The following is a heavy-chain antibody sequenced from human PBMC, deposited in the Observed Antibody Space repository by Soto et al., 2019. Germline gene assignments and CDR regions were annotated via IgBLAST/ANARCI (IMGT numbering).Heavy chain of an antibody. D-gene: IGHD1-26*01. CDR3: TRDGAHIVGASYYYYGMDV. J-gene: IGHJ6*02. V-gene: IGHV3-49*04. Sequence: LRLSCTASGFTFGDYAMSWVRQAPGKGLEWVGFIRSKAYGGTTEYAASVKGRFTISRDDSKSIAYLQMNSLKTEDTAVYYCTRDGAHIVGASYYYYGMDVWGQGTTVTVSS. CDR1: GFTFGDYA. CDR2: IRSKAYGGTT.